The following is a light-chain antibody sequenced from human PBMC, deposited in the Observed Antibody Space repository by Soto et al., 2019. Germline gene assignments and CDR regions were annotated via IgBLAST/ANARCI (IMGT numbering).Light chain of an antibody. V-gene: IGKV3-20*01. CDR2: GA. J-gene: IGKJ1*01. CDR3: QQYGSSSWT. CDR1: QSVSSTY. Sequence: EIVLTQSPGTLSLSPGERATLSCRASQSVSSTYFAWLQQKAGQAPRLLIHGANRAIGIPDRFSGSGSGTDFTLTISRVEPEDFAVYYCQQYGSSSWTFGQGTKVEIK.